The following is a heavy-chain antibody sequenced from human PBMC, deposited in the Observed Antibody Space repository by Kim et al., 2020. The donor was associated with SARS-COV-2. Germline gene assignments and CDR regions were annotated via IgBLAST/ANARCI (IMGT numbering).Heavy chain of an antibody. CDR1: GYTFTSYA. CDR3: ARVLYYGDYVRLFDY. CDR2: INAGNGNT. V-gene: IGHV1-3*01. Sequence: ASVKVSCKASGYTFTSYAMHWVRQAPGQRLEWMGWINAGNGNTKYSQKFQGRVTITRDTSASTAYMELSSLRSEDTAVYYCARVLYYGDYVRLFDYWGQGTLVTVSS. J-gene: IGHJ4*02. D-gene: IGHD4-17*01.